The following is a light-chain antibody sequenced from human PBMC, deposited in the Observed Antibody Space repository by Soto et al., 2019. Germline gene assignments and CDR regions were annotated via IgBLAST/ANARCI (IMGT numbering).Light chain of an antibody. CDR2: DVS. Sequence: QSALTQPRSVSGSPGQSVTISCTGTSSDVGGYNYVSWYQQHSGKAPKLMIYDVSKRPSGVPDRFSGSKSGNTASLTISGLQAEDEADYHCCSYAGSYPVFGGGNKVTVL. CDR3: CSYAGSYPV. CDR1: SSDVGGYNY. V-gene: IGLV2-11*01. J-gene: IGLJ2*01.